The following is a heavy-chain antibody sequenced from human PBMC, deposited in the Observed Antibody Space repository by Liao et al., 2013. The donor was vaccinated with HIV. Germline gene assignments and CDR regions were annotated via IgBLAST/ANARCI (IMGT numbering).Heavy chain of an antibody. CDR1: GGSFNSYY. J-gene: IGHJ2*01. CDR3: ARHWYFDL. Sequence: QVQLQQWGAGLLKPSETLSLTCAVYGGSFNSYYWSWIRQPPEKGLEWIGGIYHSGSSNYNPSLKSRVTISIDTSKNQFSLKLSSVTAADTAVYYCARHWYFDLWGLAPWSLSPQ. CDR2: IYHSGSS. V-gene: IGHV4-34*01.